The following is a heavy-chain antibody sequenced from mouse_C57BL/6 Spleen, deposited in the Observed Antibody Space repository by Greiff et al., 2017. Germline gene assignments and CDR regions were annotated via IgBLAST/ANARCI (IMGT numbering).Heavy chain of an antibody. CDR3: ARARDLHGSNYYWYFDV. V-gene: IGHV1-7*01. CDR1: GYTFTSYW. J-gene: IGHJ1*03. Sequence: QVQLQQSGAELAKPGASVKLSCKASGYTFTSYWMNWVKQRPGQGLEWIGYINPSSGYTKYNQKFKDKATLTADKSSSTAYMQLSSLTYEDAAVYYCARARDLHGSNYYWYFDVWGTGTTVTVSS. D-gene: IGHD1-1*01. CDR2: INPSSGYT.